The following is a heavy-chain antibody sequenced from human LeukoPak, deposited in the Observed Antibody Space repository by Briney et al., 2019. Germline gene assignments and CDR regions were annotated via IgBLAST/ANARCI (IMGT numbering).Heavy chain of an antibody. D-gene: IGHD6-6*01. J-gene: IGHJ4*02. V-gene: IGHV1-18*01. CDR2: ISAYNGNT. Sequence: ASVKVSCKASGYTFTSYGISWVRQAPGQGLEWMGWISAYNGNTNYAQKLQGRVTMTTDTSTSTAYVELRSLRSDDTAVYYCARVPSTSIAARPRDYWGQGTLVTVSS. CDR3: ARVPSTSIAARPRDY. CDR1: GYTFTSYG.